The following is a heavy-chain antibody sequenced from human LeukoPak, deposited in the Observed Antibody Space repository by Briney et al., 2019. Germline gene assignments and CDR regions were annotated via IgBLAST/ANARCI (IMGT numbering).Heavy chain of an antibody. CDR1: GFTFSDAW. V-gene: IGHV3-15*01. CDR3: TAETGIAATQGFDY. CDR2: IKSKTDGGTT. J-gene: IGHJ4*02. D-gene: IGHD6-13*01. Sequence: PGGSLRLSCAASGFTFSDAWMSWVRQAPGKGLEWVGRIKSKTDGGTTDYAAPVKGRFTVSRDDSKNTLYLQMNSLKTEDTAVYYCTAETGIAATQGFDYWGQGTLVTVSS.